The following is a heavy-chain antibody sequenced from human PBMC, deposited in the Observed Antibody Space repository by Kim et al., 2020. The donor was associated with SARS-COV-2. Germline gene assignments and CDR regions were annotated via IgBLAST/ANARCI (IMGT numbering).Heavy chain of an antibody. CDR3: ARDHRARGGWTLIDY. Sequence: GGSLRLSCAASGFTFSSYGMHWVRQAPGKGLEWVAVIWYDGSNKYYADSVKGRFTISRDNSKNTLYLQMNSLRAEDTAVYYCARDHRARGGWTLIDYWGQGTLVTVSS. J-gene: IGHJ4*02. CDR1: GFTFSSYG. CDR2: IWYDGSNK. V-gene: IGHV3-33*01. D-gene: IGHD6-19*01.